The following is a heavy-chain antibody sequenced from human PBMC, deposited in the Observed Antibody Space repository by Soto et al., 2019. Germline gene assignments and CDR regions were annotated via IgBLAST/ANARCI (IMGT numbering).Heavy chain of an antibody. CDR1: GYTFTSYA. D-gene: IGHD6-13*01. J-gene: IGHJ5*02. CDR2: INAGNGNT. CDR3: AYTSYSNSWENWFDP. V-gene: IGHV1-3*01. Sequence: QVQLVQSGAEVKKPGASVKVSCKASGYTFTSYAMHWVRQAPGQRLEWMGWINAGNGNTKYSQKFQGRVTITRDTSASAAYMELSSLRSEDTAVYYCAYTSYSNSWENWFDPWGQGTLVTVSS.